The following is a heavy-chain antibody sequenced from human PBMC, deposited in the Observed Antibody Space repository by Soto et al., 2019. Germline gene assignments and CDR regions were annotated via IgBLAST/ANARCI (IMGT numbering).Heavy chain of an antibody. Sequence: QTLSLTWVISGYSVASNSAGWNSIKQSPSRGLEWLGRTYYKSKWNNDYALSVKSRITINPDTSKNQFSLHLYSVTPEDTAVYYCTGITWFRGMDVWGQGTPVTVSS. CDR3: TGITWFRGMDV. V-gene: IGHV6-1*01. CDR1: GYSVASNSAG. D-gene: IGHD3-10*01. J-gene: IGHJ6*02. CDR2: TYYKSKWNN.